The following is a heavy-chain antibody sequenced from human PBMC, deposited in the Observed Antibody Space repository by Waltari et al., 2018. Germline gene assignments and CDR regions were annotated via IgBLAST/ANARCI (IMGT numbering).Heavy chain of an antibody. Sequence: QVQMEESGGRVVQSGGSERLRCAASGLSVSNPAFHWVRQVPGKGLEWVAGISYDGRQTYSEDSVRVRLTISRDSSRNMVYLQMSSLRPEDTALYFCVRDRWLQGWGHFDFWGQGSRVTVSS. D-gene: IGHD3-22*01. CDR3: VRDRWLQGWGHFDF. J-gene: IGHJ4*02. CDR2: ISYDGRQT. CDR1: GLSVSNPA. V-gene: IGHV3-30*04.